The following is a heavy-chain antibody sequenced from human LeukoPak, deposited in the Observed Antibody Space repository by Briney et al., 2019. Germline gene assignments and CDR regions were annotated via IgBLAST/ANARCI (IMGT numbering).Heavy chain of an antibody. CDR1: GGSFSGYY. CDR3: ARPRARLPSFAY. D-gene: IGHD2-15*01. J-gene: IGHJ4*02. CDR2: INHSGST. Sequence: SETLSLTCAVYGGSFSGYYWSWIRQPPGKGLEWIGEINHSGSTNYNPSLKSRVTISVDTSKNQFSLKLSSVTAADTAVYYCARPRARLPSFAYWGQGTLVTVSS. V-gene: IGHV4-34*01.